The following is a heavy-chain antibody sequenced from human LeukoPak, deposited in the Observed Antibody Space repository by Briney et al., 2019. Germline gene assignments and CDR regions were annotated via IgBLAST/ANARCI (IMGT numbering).Heavy chain of an antibody. V-gene: IGHV3-66*01. D-gene: IGHD3-10*01. CDR2: IYSGGST. Sequence: GGSLRLSCAASGFTVSSNYMSWVRQAPGKGLEWVSVIYSGGSTYYADSVKGRFTISRDNSKNTLYLQMNSLRVEDTAVYYCARASITMVRGVINDYWGQGTLVTVSS. CDR1: GFTVSSNY. J-gene: IGHJ4*02. CDR3: ARASITMVRGVINDY.